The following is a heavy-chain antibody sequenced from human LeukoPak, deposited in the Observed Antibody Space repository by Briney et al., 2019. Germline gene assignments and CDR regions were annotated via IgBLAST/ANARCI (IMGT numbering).Heavy chain of an antibody. CDR2: IYYSGST. CDR1: GFTFSDYY. J-gene: IGHJ4*02. Sequence: PGGSLRLSCAASGFTFSDYYMSWIRQAPGKGLEWIGSIYYSGSTYYNPSLKSRVTISVDTSKNQFSLKLSSVTAADTAVYYCARHSSSWYYFDYWGQGTLVTVSS. D-gene: IGHD6-13*01. CDR3: ARHSSSWYYFDY. V-gene: IGHV4-39*01.